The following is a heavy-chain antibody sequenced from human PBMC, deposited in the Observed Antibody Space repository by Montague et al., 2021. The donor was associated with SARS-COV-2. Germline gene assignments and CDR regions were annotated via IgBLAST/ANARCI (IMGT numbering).Heavy chain of an antibody. CDR2: ISASAMRT. J-gene: IGHJ4*02. CDR3: LNYHGSGSYGDF. D-gene: IGHD3-10*01. V-gene: IGHV3-23*01. Sequence: SLRLSCAASGFTFSTYGMTWVRQAPGKGLEWVSSISASAMRTHYPDSVKGRFTISRDNSKNTPYLQMSSLRAEDTAVYFCLNYHGSGSYGDFWGQGTLVTVSP. CDR1: GFTFSTYG.